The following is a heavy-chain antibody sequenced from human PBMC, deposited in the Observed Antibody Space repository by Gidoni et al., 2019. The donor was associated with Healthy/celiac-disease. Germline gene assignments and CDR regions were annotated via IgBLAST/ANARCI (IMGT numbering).Heavy chain of an antibody. V-gene: IGHV1-69*01. Sequence: QVQLVQSGAEVKKPGSSVKVSCKASGGTFSSYAISWVRQATGQGLEWMGGLIPIFGTANYAQKFQGRVTITADESTGTAYMELSSLRSEDTAVYYCARDPVGGIAVAGLSLTNYYYYGMDVWGQGTTVTVSS. D-gene: IGHD6-19*01. CDR2: LIPIFGTA. J-gene: IGHJ6*02. CDR3: ARDPVGGIAVAGLSLTNYYYYGMDV. CDR1: GGTFSSYA.